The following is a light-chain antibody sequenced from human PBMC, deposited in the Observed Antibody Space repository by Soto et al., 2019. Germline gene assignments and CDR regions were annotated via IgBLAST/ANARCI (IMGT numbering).Light chain of an antibody. CDR3: QQYDTYRT. V-gene: IGKV1-5*03. CDR2: LAS. CDR1: QSISRY. J-gene: IGKJ1*01. Sequence: DIQMTQSPSTLSAYVGDRVTITCRASQSISRYLAWYQQKPGKAPKLLIYLASSLESGVPSRFSGSASGTEFTLTISSRQPDDFATYYCQQYDTYRTFGQGTRVEIK.